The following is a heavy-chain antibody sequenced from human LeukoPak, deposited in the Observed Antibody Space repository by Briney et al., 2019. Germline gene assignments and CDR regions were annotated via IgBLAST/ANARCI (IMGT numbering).Heavy chain of an antibody. J-gene: IGHJ6*02. Sequence: GGSLRLSGAASGFTFSNYWMSWVRQAPGKGLEWVANIKQDGSERYYVDSVKGRFTISRDNAKNSVYLQMNSLRAEDTAVYYCVRGMDVWGQGTTVTVSS. CDR3: VRGMDV. V-gene: IGHV3-7*03. CDR1: GFTFSNYW. CDR2: IKQDGSER.